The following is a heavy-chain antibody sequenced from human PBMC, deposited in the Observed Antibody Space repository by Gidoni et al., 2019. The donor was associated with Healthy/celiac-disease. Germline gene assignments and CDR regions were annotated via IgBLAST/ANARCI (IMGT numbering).Heavy chain of an antibody. CDR2: ISWNSGSI. CDR1: GFTFDNYA. J-gene: IGHJ4*02. CDR3: AKDIGIAVAGAGDY. V-gene: IGHV3-9*01. D-gene: IGHD6-19*01. Sequence: EVQLVESGGGLVQPGRSLRLSCAASGFTFDNYAMHWVRQAPGKGLEGVSGISWNSGSIGYADSVKGRFTISRDNAKNSLYLQMNSLRAEDTALYYCAKDIGIAVAGAGDYWGQGTLVTVSS.